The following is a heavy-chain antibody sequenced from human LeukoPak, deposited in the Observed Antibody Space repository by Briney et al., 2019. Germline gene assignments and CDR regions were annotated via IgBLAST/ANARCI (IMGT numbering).Heavy chain of an antibody. CDR3: ARRMGRRFGERYYYYHYMDV. Sequence: PSETLSLTCAVFGGSFSGYYWSWIRQPPGKGLEWIGEINHSGSINYNSSLKSRVTISVDTSKNQFSLKLSFVTAADTAVYYCARRMGRRFGERYYYYHYMDVWGKGTTVTISS. CDR2: INHSGSI. CDR1: GGSFSGYY. D-gene: IGHD3-10*01. J-gene: IGHJ6*03. V-gene: IGHV4-34*01.